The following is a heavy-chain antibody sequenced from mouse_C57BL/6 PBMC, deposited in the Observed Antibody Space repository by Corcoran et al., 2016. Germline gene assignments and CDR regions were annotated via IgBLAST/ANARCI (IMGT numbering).Heavy chain of an antibody. Sequence: QVQLQQSGAELVKPGASVKISCKASGYAFSSYWMNWVKQRPGKGLEWIGQIYPGDGDTNYNGKFKGKATLTADKSSSTAYMQLSSLTSEGSAVYFCARGVYYYGSSYDYAMDYWGQGTSVTVSS. J-gene: IGHJ4*01. CDR3: ARGVYYYGSSYDYAMDY. CDR2: IYPGDGDT. V-gene: IGHV1-80*01. CDR1: GYAFSSYW. D-gene: IGHD1-1*01.